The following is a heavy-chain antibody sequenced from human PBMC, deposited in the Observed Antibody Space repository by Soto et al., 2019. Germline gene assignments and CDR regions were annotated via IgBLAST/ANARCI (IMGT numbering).Heavy chain of an antibody. CDR2: ISYDGSNK. V-gene: IGHV3-30*18. J-gene: IGHJ6*02. Sequence: GGSLRLSCASSGFTFSSYGMHWVRQAPGKGLEWVAVISYDGSNKYYAASVKGRFTISRDNSKNTLYLQMSSLKPEDTAVYYCAKDTELQAYYYYYGMEVWGQGTTVTVSS. CDR1: GFTFSSYG. D-gene: IGHD1-7*01. CDR3: AKDTELQAYYYYYGMEV.